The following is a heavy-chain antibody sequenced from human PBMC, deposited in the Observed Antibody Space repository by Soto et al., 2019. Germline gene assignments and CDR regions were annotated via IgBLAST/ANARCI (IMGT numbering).Heavy chain of an antibody. J-gene: IGHJ6*02. CDR3: AREELNWVYGMDV. Sequence: GGSLRLSCEASGFTISECSMNWVRQAPGKGLEWLAYITIRTGNVLYADSVEGRFTISRDNAKNSLYLQMNSLRAEDTALYYCAREELNWVYGMDVWGQGTTVTVSS. V-gene: IGHV3-48*01. CDR2: ITIRTGNV. D-gene: IGHD1-7*01. CDR1: GFTISECS.